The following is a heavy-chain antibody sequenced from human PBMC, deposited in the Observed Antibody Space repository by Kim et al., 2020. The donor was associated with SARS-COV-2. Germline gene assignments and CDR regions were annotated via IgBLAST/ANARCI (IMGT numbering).Heavy chain of an antibody. CDR2: IYYSGST. CDR3: ARQRKQWLVQDAFDF. Sequence: SETLSLTCTVSGGSISSSSYYWGWIRQPPGKGLEWIGSIYYSGSTYYNPSLKSRVTISVDTSKNQFSLKLSSVTAADTAVYYCARQRKQWLVQDAFDFWGQGTMVTVSS. CDR1: GGSISSSSYY. V-gene: IGHV4-39*01. J-gene: IGHJ3*01. D-gene: IGHD6-19*01.